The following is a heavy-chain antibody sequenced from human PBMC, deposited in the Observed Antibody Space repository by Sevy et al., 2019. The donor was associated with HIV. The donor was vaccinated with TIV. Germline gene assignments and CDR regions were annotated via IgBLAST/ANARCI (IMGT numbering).Heavy chain of an antibody. CDR1: GFTFRNFG. D-gene: IGHD3-10*01. J-gene: IGHJ6*02. CDR3: ARGGSGDYYSYGVDV. V-gene: IGHV3-30*03. Sequence: GGSLRLSCVGSGFTFRNFGVHWLRQAPGKGLEWLSVVSYDGSSKYYVDSVKGRFIVYRDNSQNTLYLQMNSLRTEDTAVYYCARGGSGDYYSYGVDVWGQGTTVTVSS. CDR2: VSYDGSSK.